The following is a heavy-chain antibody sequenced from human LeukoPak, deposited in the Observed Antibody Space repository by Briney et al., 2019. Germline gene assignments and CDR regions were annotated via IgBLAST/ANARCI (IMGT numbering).Heavy chain of an antibody. J-gene: IGHJ4*02. D-gene: IGHD3-9*01. Sequence: PSETLSLTCAVYGGSFSGYYWSWIRQPPGKGLEWIGEINHSGSTNYNPSLKSRVTISVDTSKNQFSLKLSSVTAADTAVYYCARGPSMYYDILTGFVTHFDYWGQGTLVTVSS. CDR2: INHSGST. V-gene: IGHV4-34*01. CDR3: ARGPSMYYDILTGFVTHFDY. CDR1: GGSFSGYY.